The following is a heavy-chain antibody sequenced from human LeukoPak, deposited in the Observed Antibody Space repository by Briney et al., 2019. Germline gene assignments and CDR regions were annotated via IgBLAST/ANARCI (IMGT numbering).Heavy chain of an antibody. CDR1: GGSISSSSYY. D-gene: IGHD5-18*01. Sequence: PETLSLTCTVSGGSISSSSYYWGWIRQPPGKGLEWIGSIYYSGSTYYNPSLKSRVTISVDTSKNQFSLKLSSVTAADTAVYYCARPTRRYSYALDYWGQGTLVTVSS. CDR2: IYYSGST. V-gene: IGHV4-39*01. J-gene: IGHJ4*02. CDR3: ARPTRRYSYALDY.